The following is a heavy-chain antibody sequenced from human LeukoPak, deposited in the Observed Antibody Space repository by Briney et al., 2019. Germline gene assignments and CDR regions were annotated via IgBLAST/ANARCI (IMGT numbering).Heavy chain of an antibody. CDR1: GFTFRSYG. Sequence: GGSLRLSCAASGFTFRSYGMHWVRQAPGKGLEWVAVISYDGSNKYYADSVKGRFTISRDNSKNTLYLQMNSLRAEDTAVYYCAKGYGDYYYYYGMDVWGQGTTVTVSS. CDR3: AKGYGDYYYYYGMDV. D-gene: IGHD4-17*01. CDR2: ISYDGSNK. J-gene: IGHJ6*02. V-gene: IGHV3-30*18.